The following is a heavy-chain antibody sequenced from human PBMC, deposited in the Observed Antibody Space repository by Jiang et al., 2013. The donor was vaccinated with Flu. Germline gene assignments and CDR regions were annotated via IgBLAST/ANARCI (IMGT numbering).Heavy chain of an antibody. CDR1: GYTFSSYY. CDR2: INPTGGTT. J-gene: IGHJ6*02. Sequence: GAEVKKPGASVKVSCEASGYTFSSYYIHWVRQAPGQGLEWMGIINPTGGTTTCAQKFQGRVTMTRHTSTSTVYMELSSLRSEDTAVYYCARALRPKNYYDISGFLDSYGMDVWGQGTTVTVSS. CDR3: ARALRPKNYYDISGFLDSYGMDV. V-gene: IGHV1-46*01. D-gene: IGHD3-22*01.